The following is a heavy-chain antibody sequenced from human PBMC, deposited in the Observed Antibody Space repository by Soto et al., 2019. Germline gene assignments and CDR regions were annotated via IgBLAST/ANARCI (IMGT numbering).Heavy chain of an antibody. D-gene: IGHD2-2*01. CDR1: GDSXTSXXXS. J-gene: IGHJ4*02. V-gene: IGHV4-30-2*01. Sequence: QLQLQESGSRLVKSSQTXXLTCTVSGDSXTSXXXSWSWIRQPPGKGLEWLGYIYRTGNTHYSPSLKSRVSISQDRSKNQFSLELTSVTAADTAVYYCARGDYQYSIDYWGQGTLVTVSS. CDR2: IYRTGNT. CDR3: ARGDYQYSIDY.